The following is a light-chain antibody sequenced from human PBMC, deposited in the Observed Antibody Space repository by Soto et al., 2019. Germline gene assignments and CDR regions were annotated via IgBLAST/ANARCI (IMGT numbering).Light chain of an antibody. CDR3: CSNAGGAIYV. CDR2: EVT. CDR1: TSDVGAYNY. J-gene: IGLJ1*01. V-gene: IGLV2-14*01. Sequence: QSALTQPASVSGSPGQSITISCTGTTSDVGAYNYVSWYQHSPGKVPKLIIYEVTNRPSGVSNRFSGSKSGNTASLTISGLQAEDEADYYCCSNAGGAIYVFGTGTKVTVL.